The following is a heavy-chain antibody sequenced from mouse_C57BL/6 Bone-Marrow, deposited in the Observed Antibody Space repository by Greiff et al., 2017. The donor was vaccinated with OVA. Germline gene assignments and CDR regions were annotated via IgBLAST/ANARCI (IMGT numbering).Heavy chain of an antibody. V-gene: IGHV1-42*01. J-gene: IGHJ2*01. D-gene: IGHD2-1*01. Sequence: EVQLQQSGPELVKPGASVKISCKASGYSFTGYYMNWVKQSPEKSLEWIGEINPSTGGTTSNQKFKAKATLTVDKSSSTAYMQLKRLTCEDSAVYDCARGKLCYFDYGGKGTTLTVSS. CDR3: ARGKLCYFDY. CDR2: INPSTGGT. CDR1: GYSFTGYY.